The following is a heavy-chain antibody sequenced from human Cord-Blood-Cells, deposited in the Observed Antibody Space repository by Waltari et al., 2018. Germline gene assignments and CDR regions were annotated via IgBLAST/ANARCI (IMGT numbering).Heavy chain of an antibody. J-gene: IGHJ4*02. CDR1: GFTFSSYW. D-gene: IGHD3-10*01. CDR2: INSDGSST. CDR3: AREDTLWFGELLL. Sequence: EVQLVESGGGLVQPGGSLSLSCAASGFTFSSYWMHWVRQAPGKGLVWVSRINSDGSSTSYADSVKGRFTISRDNAKNTLYLQMNSLRAEDTAVYYCAREDTLWFGELLLWGQGTLVTVSS. V-gene: IGHV3-74*01.